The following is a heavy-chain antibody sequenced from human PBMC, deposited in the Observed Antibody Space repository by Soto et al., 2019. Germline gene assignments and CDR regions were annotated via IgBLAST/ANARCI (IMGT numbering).Heavy chain of an antibody. J-gene: IGHJ5*02. Sequence: GSSVKVSCKASGYTFSDYYVHWVREAPGQGLEWMGWINPSSGGTTDTQRFQGRVTMTRDTSINTVYMQLSRLTSDDTAVYYCATEMGVIGAGGYTWFDHWG. V-gene: IGHV1-2*02. D-gene: IGHD6-13*01. CDR3: ATEMGVIGAGGYTWFDH. CDR1: GYTFSDYY. CDR2: INPSSGGT.